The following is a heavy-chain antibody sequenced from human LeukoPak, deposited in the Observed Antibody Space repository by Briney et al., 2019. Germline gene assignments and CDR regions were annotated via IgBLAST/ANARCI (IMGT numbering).Heavy chain of an antibody. Sequence: GGSLRLSCAASGFTFSSYNMNCVRQAPGKGLEWVSSISSSSSYIYYTHSVRGLFTISRDNHKNSVYLQMNSRRGDDAAVYYCARERMDDYGDYPDYWGQGTLVTVSS. V-gene: IGHV3-21*01. J-gene: IGHJ4*02. CDR3: ARERMDDYGDYPDY. CDR1: GFTFSSYN. CDR2: ISSSSSYI. D-gene: IGHD4-17*01.